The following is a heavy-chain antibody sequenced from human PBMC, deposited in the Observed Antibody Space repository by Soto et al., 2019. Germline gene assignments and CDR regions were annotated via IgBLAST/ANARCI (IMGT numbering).Heavy chain of an antibody. CDR1: GFTFSSYW. CDR2: IKQDGSEK. V-gene: IGHV3-7*05. Sequence: PGGSLRLSCAASGFTFSSYWMSWVRQAPGKGLEWVANIKQDGSEKYYVDSVKGRFTISRDNAKNSLYLQMNSLKTEDTAVYYCTSNEDIVVVPAAPQDYWGQGTLVTVSS. D-gene: IGHD2-2*01. CDR3: TSNEDIVVVPAAPQDY. J-gene: IGHJ4*02.